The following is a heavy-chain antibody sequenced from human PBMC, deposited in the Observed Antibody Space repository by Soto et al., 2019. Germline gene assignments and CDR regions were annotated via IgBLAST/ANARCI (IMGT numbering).Heavy chain of an antibody. V-gene: IGHV1-18*01. Sequence: ASVKVSCKASGYTFTSYGISWVRQAPGQGLEWMGWISAYNGNTNYAQKLQGRVTMTTDTSTSTAYMELRSLRSDDTAVYYCARDTSLTIFGVVPYYRFEPWGQCTRVTVSS. CDR1: GYTFTSYG. J-gene: IGHJ5*02. CDR3: ARDTSLTIFGVVPYYRFEP. D-gene: IGHD3-3*01. CDR2: ISAYNGNT.